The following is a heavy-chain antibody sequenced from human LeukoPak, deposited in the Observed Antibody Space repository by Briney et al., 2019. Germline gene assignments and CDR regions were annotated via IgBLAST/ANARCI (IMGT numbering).Heavy chain of an antibody. D-gene: IGHD5-12*01. Sequence: SETLSLTCTVSGASFTNYYWSWVRQPPGKGLEWFGYISYSGTTNYNPSLKSRVTMSVDTSKNQFSLKVTSVTAADTAVYYCASLWGSGSGPLKYYFDHWGQGTPVTVSS. CDR3: ASLWGSGSGPLKYYFDH. CDR2: ISYSGTT. V-gene: IGHV4-59*08. J-gene: IGHJ4*02. CDR1: GASFTNYY.